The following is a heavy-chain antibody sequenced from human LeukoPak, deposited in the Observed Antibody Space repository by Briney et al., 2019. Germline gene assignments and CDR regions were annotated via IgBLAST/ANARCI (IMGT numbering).Heavy chain of an antibody. D-gene: IGHD5-12*01. J-gene: IGHJ4*02. CDR2: IRYDGSKE. CDR3: AKDRYSGYDHFDS. V-gene: IGHV3-30*02. Sequence: GGSLRLSCVASGFTLSSHGMHWVRQAPGKGLECLAFIRYDGSKEDYGDSVKGRFTISRDNSKNTVYLQMNSLRAEDTAVYYCAKDRYSGYDHFDSWGQGTLVTVSS. CDR1: GFTLSSHG.